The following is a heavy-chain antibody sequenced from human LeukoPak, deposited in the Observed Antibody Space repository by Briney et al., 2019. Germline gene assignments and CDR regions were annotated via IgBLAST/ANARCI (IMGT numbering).Heavy chain of an antibody. V-gene: IGHV1-2*02. Sequence: ASVTVSCKASGYTFTGYYMHWVRQAPGQGLEGMGWINPNSGGTNYAQKFQGRVTMTRDTSISTAYMELSRLRSDDTAVYYCAREVHDRTYNYYYYYYMDVWGKGTTVTVSS. D-gene: IGHD1-14*01. CDR1: GYTFTGYY. CDR2: INPNSGGT. CDR3: AREVHDRTYNYYYYYYMDV. J-gene: IGHJ6*03.